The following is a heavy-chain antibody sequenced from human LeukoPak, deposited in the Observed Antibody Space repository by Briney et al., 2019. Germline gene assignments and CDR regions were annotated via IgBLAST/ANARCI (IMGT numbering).Heavy chain of an antibody. Sequence: GGSLRLSCAASGFTFSSWVRQAPGKGLEWVSTISGSGGSRSYADSVKGRFTISKDNSKNTLYLQMNSLRPEDTAVYFCARASRWLAFDNWGQGTLVTVSS. D-gene: IGHD6-19*01. CDR3: ARASRWLAFDN. CDR2: ISGSGGSR. CDR1: GFTFSS. V-gene: IGHV3-23*01. J-gene: IGHJ4*02.